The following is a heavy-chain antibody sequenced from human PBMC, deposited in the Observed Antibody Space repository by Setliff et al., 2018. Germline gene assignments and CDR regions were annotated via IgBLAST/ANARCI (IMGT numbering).Heavy chain of an antibody. CDR3: ARSSLLSEQQSDSFDI. D-gene: IGHD6-13*01. V-gene: IGHV1-69*10. CDR1: GGTFSSYA. J-gene: IGHJ3*02. CDR2: IIPILGIA. Sequence: SVKVSCKASGGTFSSYAISWVRQAPGQGLEWMGGIIPILGIANYAQKFQGRVTITADESTSTAYMELSILRSEHTAVYYCARSSLLSEQQSDSFDIWGQGTMVTVSS.